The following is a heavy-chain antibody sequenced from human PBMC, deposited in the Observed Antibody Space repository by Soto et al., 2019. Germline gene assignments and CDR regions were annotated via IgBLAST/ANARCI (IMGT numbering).Heavy chain of an antibody. CDR1: GFSLSTSGVG. V-gene: IGHV2-5*02. CDR2: IYWDDDK. D-gene: IGHD3-22*01. CDR3: AHTYYYDSSGYYGGLEWFDP. J-gene: IGHJ5*02. Sequence: SGPTLVNPTQTLTLTCTFSGFSLSTSGVGVGWIRRPPGKALEWLALIYWDDDKRYSPSLKSRLTITKDTSKNQVVLTMTNMDPVDTATYYCAHTYYYDSSGYYGGLEWFDPWGQGTLVTVSS.